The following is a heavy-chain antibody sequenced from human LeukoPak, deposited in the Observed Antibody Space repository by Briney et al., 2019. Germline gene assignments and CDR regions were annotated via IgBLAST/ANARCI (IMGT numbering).Heavy chain of an antibody. D-gene: IGHD6-25*01. CDR1: GGSIVSYY. Sequence: PSETLSLTCTVSGGSIVSYYWSWIRQPPGKGLEWIGYIYYTGSTNYNPSLKSRVTISVDTSKNQFSLKLSSVTAADTAVYYCARSLAARYFDLWGRGTLVTVSS. V-gene: IGHV4-59*08. CDR3: ARSLAARYFDL. J-gene: IGHJ2*01. CDR2: IYYTGST.